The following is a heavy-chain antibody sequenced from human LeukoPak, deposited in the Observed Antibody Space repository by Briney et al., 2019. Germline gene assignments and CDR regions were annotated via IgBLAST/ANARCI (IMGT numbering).Heavy chain of an antibody. V-gene: IGHV3-23*01. CDR2: MSGSGGST. CDR3: AREADYSSGYYDAFDV. Sequence: GGTLRLSCAASGFTFSIYGMSWVRQAPGRGLEWVSAMSGSGGSTYYADSVKGRFTISRDYSKTTLYLQMNSLGAEDTAVYYCAREADYSSGYYDAFDVWGQGTLVTASS. J-gene: IGHJ3*01. D-gene: IGHD6-19*01. CDR1: GFTFSIYG.